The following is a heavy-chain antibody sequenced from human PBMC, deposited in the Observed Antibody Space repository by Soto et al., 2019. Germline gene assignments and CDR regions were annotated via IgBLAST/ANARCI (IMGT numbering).Heavy chain of an antibody. V-gene: IGHV3-23*01. D-gene: IGHD2-2*02. CDR3: AKGPYCSSTSCYSVDAFDI. J-gene: IGHJ3*02. CDR2: ISGSGGST. CDR1: GFTFSSYA. Sequence: PGGSLRLSCAASGFTFSSYAMSWVRQAPGKGLEWVSAISGSGGSTYYADSVKGRFTISRDNSKNTLYLQMNSLRAEDTAVYYCAKGPYCSSTSCYSVDAFDIWGQGTMVTVPS.